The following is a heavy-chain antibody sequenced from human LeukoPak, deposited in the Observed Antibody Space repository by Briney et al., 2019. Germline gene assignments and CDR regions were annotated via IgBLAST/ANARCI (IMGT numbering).Heavy chain of an antibody. CDR3: ARGGRVGSSWYTNDY. D-gene: IGHD6-13*01. CDR1: GGTFSSYS. Sequence: SVKVSCKASGGTFSSYSISWVRQAPGQGLEWMGGIIPIFGTANYAQKLQGRVTITADKSTSTAYMELSSLRSEDTAVYYCARGGRVGSSWYTNDYWGQGTLVTVSS. V-gene: IGHV1-69*06. J-gene: IGHJ4*02. CDR2: IIPIFGTA.